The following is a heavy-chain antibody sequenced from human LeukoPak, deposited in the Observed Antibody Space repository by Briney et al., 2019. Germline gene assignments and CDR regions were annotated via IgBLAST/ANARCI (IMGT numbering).Heavy chain of an antibody. CDR3: AHNRLDDYGLDYFDY. Sequence: SGPTLVNPAQTLTLTCTFSGFSLSTSGVGVGWIRQPPGKALEWLALIYWDDDKRYSPSLKSRLTITKDTSKNQVVLTMTNMDPVDTATYYCAHNRLDDYGLDYFDYWGQGTLVTVSS. V-gene: IGHV2-5*02. CDR1: GFSLSTSGVG. D-gene: IGHD4-17*01. J-gene: IGHJ4*02. CDR2: IYWDDDK.